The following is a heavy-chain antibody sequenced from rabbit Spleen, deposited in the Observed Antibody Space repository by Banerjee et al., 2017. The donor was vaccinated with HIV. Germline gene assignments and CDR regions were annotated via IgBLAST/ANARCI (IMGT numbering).Heavy chain of an antibody. CDR2: IYDGSSGIN. J-gene: IGHJ4*01. CDR3: ARDLVTVIGWNFNL. CDR1: GLSISSAYC. D-gene: IGHD5-1*01. V-gene: IGHV1S45*01. Sequence: QEQLEESGGGLVKPEGSLTLTCKASGLSISSAYCLCWVRQAPGKGLEWIACIYDGSSGINYYANWAKGRFTVSKTSSTTVTLQMTSLTAADTATYICARDLVTVIGWNFNLWGPGTLVTVS.